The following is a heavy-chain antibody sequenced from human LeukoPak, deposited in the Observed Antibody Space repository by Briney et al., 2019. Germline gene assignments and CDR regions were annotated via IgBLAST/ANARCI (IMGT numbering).Heavy chain of an antibody. V-gene: IGHV4-34*01. J-gene: IGHJ6*02. Sequence: PSETLSLTCTVSGGSISNHHWSWIRQPPGKGLEWTGEINHSGSTNYNPSLKSRVTISVDTSKNQFSLKLSSVTAADTAVYYCARVSLYKVLYYGMDVWGQGTTVTVSS. CDR1: GGSISNHH. CDR2: INHSGST. D-gene: IGHD1-14*01. CDR3: ARVSLYKVLYYGMDV.